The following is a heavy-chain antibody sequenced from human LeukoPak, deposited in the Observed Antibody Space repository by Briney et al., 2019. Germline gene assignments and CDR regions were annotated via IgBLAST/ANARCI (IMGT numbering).Heavy chain of an antibody. CDR2: INHSGST. V-gene: IGHV4-34*01. CDR1: GGSFSGYY. Sequence: PSETLSLTCAVYGGSFSGYYWSWLRQPPGKGLEWIGEINHSGSTNYNPSLKSRVTISVDTSKNQFSLKLSSVTAADTAVYYCARGGYYYDSSYGFDYWGQGTLVTVSS. D-gene: IGHD3-22*01. CDR3: ARGGYYYDSSYGFDY. J-gene: IGHJ4*02.